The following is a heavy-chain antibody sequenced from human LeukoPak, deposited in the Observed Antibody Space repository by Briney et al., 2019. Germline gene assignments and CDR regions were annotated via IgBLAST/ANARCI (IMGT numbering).Heavy chain of an antibody. J-gene: IGHJ4*02. CDR2: INLSGGST. CDR3: ARDLDYGEKSEDY. V-gene: IGHV1-46*01. CDR1: GFTFINYY. D-gene: IGHD4/OR15-4a*01. Sequence: GASVKVSCKASGFTFINYYMHWVRQAPGQGLEWLGIINLSGGSTHYPQKFQDRVTMTRDTPTSTVYMELSSLRSEDTAVYYCARDLDYGEKSEDYWGQGTLVTVSS.